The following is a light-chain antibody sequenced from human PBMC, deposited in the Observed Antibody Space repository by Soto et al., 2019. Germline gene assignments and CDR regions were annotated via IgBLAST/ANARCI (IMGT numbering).Light chain of an antibody. J-gene: IGLJ1*01. CDR3: CSFAGSYSYV. CDR2: DVT. Sequence: QSVLTQPASVSGSPGQSITISCTGTSSDVGSHNYVSWYQQHPGKAPKLIVYDVTERPSGVPDRFSGSKSGNTASLTISGLQAEDEADYSCCSFAGSYSYVVGTGAKVTGL. V-gene: IGLV2-11*01. CDR1: SSDVGSHNY.